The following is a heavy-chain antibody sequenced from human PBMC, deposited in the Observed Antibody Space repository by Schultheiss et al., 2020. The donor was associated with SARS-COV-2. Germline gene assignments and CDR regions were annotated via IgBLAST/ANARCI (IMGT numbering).Heavy chain of an antibody. CDR3: ARAEYYDYIWGSYRSRLGSPEL. CDR2: IYYSGST. Sequence: SETLSLTCAVSGGSISSSNWWSWVRQPPGKGLEWIGYIYYSGSTYYNPSLKSRVTISVDTSKNQFSLKLSSVTAADTAVYYCARAEYYDYIWGSYRSRLGSPELWGQGTLVTVSS. CDR1: GGSISSSNW. J-gene: IGHJ4*02. D-gene: IGHD3-16*02. V-gene: IGHV4-4*02.